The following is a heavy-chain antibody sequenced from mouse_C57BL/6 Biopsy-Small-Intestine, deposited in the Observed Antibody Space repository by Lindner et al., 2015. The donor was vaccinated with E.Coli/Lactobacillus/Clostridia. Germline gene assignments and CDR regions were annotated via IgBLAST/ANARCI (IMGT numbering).Heavy chain of an antibody. CDR3: VRQRDRSAMDY. CDR1: GFSFNTYA. D-gene: IGHD3-3*01. J-gene: IGHJ4*01. Sequence: VQLQESGGGLVQPKGSLKLSCATSGFSFNTYAMSWVRQAPGKGLEWVARIRSKSNNYATYYADSVKDRFTISRDDSESMLYLQMNNLKTEDTAMYYCVRQRDRSAMDYWGQGTSVTVSS. CDR2: IRSKSNNYAT. V-gene: IGHV10-1*01.